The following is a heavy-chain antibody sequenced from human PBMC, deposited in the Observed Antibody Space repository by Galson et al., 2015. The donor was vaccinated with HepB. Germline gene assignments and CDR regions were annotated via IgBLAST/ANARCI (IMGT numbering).Heavy chain of an antibody. V-gene: IGHV5-51*03. CDR1: GYSFTSYW. CDR2: IYPGDSDT. CDR3: ARLGVVVVAATHDHGSWGDGFWAIQH. J-gene: IGHJ1*01. Sequence: QSGAEVKKPGESLKISCKGSGYSFTSYWIGWVRQMPGKGLEWMGIIYPGDSDTRYSPSFQGQVTISADKSISTAYLQWSSLKASDTAMYYCARLGVVVVAATHDHGSWGDGFWAIQHWGQGTLVTVSS. D-gene: IGHD2-15*01.